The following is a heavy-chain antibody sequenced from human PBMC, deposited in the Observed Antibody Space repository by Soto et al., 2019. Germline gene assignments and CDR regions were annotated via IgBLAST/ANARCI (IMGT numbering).Heavy chain of an antibody. D-gene: IGHD6-25*01. V-gene: IGHV4-4*02. CDR2: IYHSGST. CDR1: GASISNSHW. CDR3: AEAAAYWLES. J-gene: IGHJ5*01. Sequence: QVQLQESGPGLVKPSGTLSLTCVVSGASISNSHWLSWVRQPPGEGLEWIVKIYHSGSTNYNPSPGSRVTISVDKSKNQISLRLNSVTAADTAVYYCAEAAAYWLESWGPGTLVTVSS.